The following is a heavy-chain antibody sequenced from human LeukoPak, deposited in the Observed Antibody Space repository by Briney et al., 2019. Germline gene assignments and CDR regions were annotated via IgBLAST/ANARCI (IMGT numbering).Heavy chain of an antibody. V-gene: IGHV3-43*01. CDR1: GFTFDDFA. D-gene: IGHD3-10*01. CDR3: TRDTDFGSPTNYFDH. CDR2: ISWEGQTT. J-gene: IGHJ4*02. Sequence: GGSLRLSCAASGFTFDDFAMHWVRQAPGKGLGWVSLISWEGQTTFYADSVRGRFTISRDNSKNSLYLQMNSLTTDDTAFYYCTRDTDFGSPTNYFDHWGQGTLVSVSS.